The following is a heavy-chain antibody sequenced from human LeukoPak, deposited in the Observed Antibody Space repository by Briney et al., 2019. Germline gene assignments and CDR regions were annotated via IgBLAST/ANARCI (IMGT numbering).Heavy chain of an antibody. D-gene: IGHD2-2*01. J-gene: IGHJ4*02. CDR1: GYTFTGYY. Sequence: ASVKVSCKASGYTFTGYYMHWVRQAPGQGLEWMGWINPNSGGTNYAQKFQGRVTMTRDTSISTAYMELSRLRSDDTAVYYCAREGYCSSTSCSNTFDYWGQGTLVTVSS. V-gene: IGHV1-2*02. CDR3: AREGYCSSTSCSNTFDY. CDR2: INPNSGGT.